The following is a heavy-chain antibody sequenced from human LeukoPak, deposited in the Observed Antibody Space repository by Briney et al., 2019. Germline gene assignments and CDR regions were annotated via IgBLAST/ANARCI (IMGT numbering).Heavy chain of an antibody. CDR2: INHSGST. Sequence: SETLSLTCAVYGGSFSGYYWSWIRQPPGKGLEWIGEINHSGSTNYNPSLKSRVTISVDTSKNQFSLKLSSVTAADTAVYYCARDSYNWFDPWGQGTLVTVSS. V-gene: IGHV4-34*01. J-gene: IGHJ5*02. CDR1: GGSFSGYY. CDR3: ARDSYNWFDP.